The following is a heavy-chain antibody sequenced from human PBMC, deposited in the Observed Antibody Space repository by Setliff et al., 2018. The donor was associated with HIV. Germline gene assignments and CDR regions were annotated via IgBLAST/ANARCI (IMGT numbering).Heavy chain of an antibody. CDR3: ARASTMVRGVIMDYYYYMDV. Sequence: AASVKVSCKASGYTFTNYGITWVRQAPGQGLEWMGWISAYNGIINYAQNLQGRVTMTTDTSTRTAYMELRSLRSDDTAVYYCARASTMVRGVIMDYYYYMDVWGKGSTVTVSS. V-gene: IGHV1-18*01. CDR2: ISAYNGII. CDR1: GYTFTNYG. J-gene: IGHJ6*03. D-gene: IGHD3-10*01.